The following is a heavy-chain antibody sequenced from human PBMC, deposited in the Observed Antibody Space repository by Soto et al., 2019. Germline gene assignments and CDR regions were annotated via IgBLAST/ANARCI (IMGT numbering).Heavy chain of an antibody. V-gene: IGHV4-34*01. Sequence: ASETLSLTCAVYGGSFSGYYWSWIRQPPGKGLEWIGEINHSGSTNYNPSLKSRVTISVDTSKNQFSLKLSSVTAADTAVYYCARREDYYGMDVWGQGTTVTVSS. CDR3: ARREDYYGMDV. CDR1: GGSFSGYY. J-gene: IGHJ6*02. CDR2: INHSGST.